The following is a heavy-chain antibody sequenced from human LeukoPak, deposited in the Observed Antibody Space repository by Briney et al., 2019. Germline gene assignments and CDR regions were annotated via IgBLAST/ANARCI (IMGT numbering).Heavy chain of an antibody. J-gene: IGHJ4*02. V-gene: IGHV3-53*01. D-gene: IGHD3-16*02. Sequence: GGSLRLSCAASGFTVSSNYMSWVRQAPGKGLEWVSVTYSNGRTYYADSVKGRFTISRDISKNTLYLQMNSLRAEDTAVYYCARDGYDYVWGSYRAHYFDYWGQGTLVTVSS. CDR3: ARDGYDYVWGSYRAHYFDY. CDR1: GFTVSSNY. CDR2: TYSNGRT.